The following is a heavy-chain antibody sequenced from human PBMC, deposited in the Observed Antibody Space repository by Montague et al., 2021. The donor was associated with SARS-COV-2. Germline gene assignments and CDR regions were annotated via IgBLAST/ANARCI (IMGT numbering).Heavy chain of an antibody. CDR3: ATSLGGRYYWADYYLDY. CDR1: GASMSPYH. Sequence: SETLSLTCAVTGASMSPYHWSWIRQPPGKGLEWIGNLHHSGATNYNPSLESRVTMSVDTSKNQFSLNLISVTAADTAVYFCATSLGGRYYWADYYLDYWGQGILVTVSA. CDR2: LHHSGAT. V-gene: IGHV4-59*03. D-gene: IGHD3-10*01. J-gene: IGHJ4*02.